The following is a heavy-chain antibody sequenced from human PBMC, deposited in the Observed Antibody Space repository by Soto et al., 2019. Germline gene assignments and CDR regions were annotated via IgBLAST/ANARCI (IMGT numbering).Heavy chain of an antibody. V-gene: IGHV1-46*03. CDR3: ARVYPSDTSYGYVGNNWFDP. Sequence: QVQLVQSGAEVKKPGASVKVSCKASGYTFTSYYMHWVRQAPGQGLEWMGIINPSGGSTSYAQKFQGRVTMTRDTSPSTVYMELSSLRSEDTAVYYCARVYPSDTSYGYVGNNWFDPWGQGTLVTVSS. CDR1: GYTFTSYY. CDR2: INPSGGST. J-gene: IGHJ5*02. D-gene: IGHD5-18*01.